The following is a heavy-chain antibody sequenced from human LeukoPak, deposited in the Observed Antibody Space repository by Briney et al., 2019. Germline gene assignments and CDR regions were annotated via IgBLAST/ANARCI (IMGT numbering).Heavy chain of an antibody. CDR3: ARGPPSDFWSGYYLPLYYYYGMDV. D-gene: IGHD3-3*01. CDR1: GYTFTSYY. J-gene: IGHJ6*02. CDR2: INPSGGST. Sequence: GASVKVSCKASGYTFTSYYMHWVRQAPGQGLEWMGIINPSGGSTSYAQKFQGRVTMTRDTSTSTVYMELSSLRSEDTAVYYCARGPPSDFWSGYYLPLYYYYGMDVWGQGTTVTVSS. V-gene: IGHV1-46*01.